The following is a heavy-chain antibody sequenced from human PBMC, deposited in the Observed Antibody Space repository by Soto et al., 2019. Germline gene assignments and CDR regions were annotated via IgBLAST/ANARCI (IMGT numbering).Heavy chain of an antibody. V-gene: IGHV3-7*04. J-gene: IGHJ6*02. Sequence: GGSLRLSCAASGFTFSSYWMSWVRQAPGKGLEWVANIKQDGSEKYYVDSVKGRFTISRDNAKNSLYLQRNSLRAEDTAGYYCAREKYSSSVSWLVYYYYGMDVWGQGTTVTVSS. CDR1: GFTFSSYW. CDR3: AREKYSSSVSWLVYYYYGMDV. D-gene: IGHD6-6*01. CDR2: IKQDGSEK.